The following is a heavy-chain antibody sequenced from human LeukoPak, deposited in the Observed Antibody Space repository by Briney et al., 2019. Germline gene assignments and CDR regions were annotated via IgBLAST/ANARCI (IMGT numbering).Heavy chain of an antibody. CDR2: ITSSSSYI. D-gene: IGHD1-1*01. CDR1: GFTFSDYS. V-gene: IGHV3-21*01. Sequence: GGFLRLSCAASGFTFSDYSMNWVRQAPGRGLEWVSSITSSSSYIYYGDSVKGRFTISRDNAKNSLYLQMNSLRAEDTAVYYCARAKWVGTTDNWFDPWGQGTLVTVSS. CDR3: ARAKWVGTTDNWFDP. J-gene: IGHJ5*02.